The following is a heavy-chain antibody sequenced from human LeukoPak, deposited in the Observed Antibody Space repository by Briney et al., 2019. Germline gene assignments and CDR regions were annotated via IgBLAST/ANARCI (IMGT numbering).Heavy chain of an antibody. CDR3: ARVYRATLDY. Sequence: PSETLSLTCAVYGGSFSGYYWSWIRQPPGKGLEWIGEINHSGSTNYNPSLKSRVTISVDTSMNQFSLKLSSVTAADTAVYYCARVYRATLDYWGQGTLVTVSS. CDR1: GGSFSGYY. V-gene: IGHV4-34*01. J-gene: IGHJ4*02. CDR2: INHSGST. D-gene: IGHD5-12*01.